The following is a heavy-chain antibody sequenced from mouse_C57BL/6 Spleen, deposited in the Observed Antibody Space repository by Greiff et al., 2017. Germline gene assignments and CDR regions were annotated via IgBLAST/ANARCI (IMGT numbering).Heavy chain of an antibody. CDR1: GYTFTSYW. V-gene: IGHV1-72*01. J-gene: IGHJ1*03. Sequence: VQLQQPGAELVKPGASVKLSCKASGYTFTSYWMHWVKQRPGRGLEWIGRIDPNSGGTKYNEKFKSKATLTVDKPSSTAYMQLSSLTSEDSAVYYCARERVITTVVATRYFDVWGTGTTVTVSS. CDR3: ARERVITTVVATRYFDV. CDR2: IDPNSGGT. D-gene: IGHD1-1*01.